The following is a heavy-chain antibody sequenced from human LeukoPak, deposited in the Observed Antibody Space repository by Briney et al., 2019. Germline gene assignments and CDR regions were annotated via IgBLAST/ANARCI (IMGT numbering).Heavy chain of an antibody. CDR3: ARVVHYYGSGSYFDY. CDR2: IYHSGST. CDR1: GGSISSGGYS. J-gene: IGHJ4*02. Sequence: SETLSLTCTVSGGSISSGGYSWSWIRQPPGKGLEWIGYIYHSGSTYYNPSLESRLTISVDRSKNQFSLKLSSVTASDTAVYYCARVVHYYGSGSYFDYWGQGTLVTVSS. D-gene: IGHD3-10*01. V-gene: IGHV4-30-2*01.